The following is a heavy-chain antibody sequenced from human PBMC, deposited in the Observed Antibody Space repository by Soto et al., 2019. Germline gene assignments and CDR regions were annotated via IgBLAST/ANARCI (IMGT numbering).Heavy chain of an antibody. V-gene: IGHV1-18*04. Sequence: ASVKVSCKASGYTFTSYGISWVRQAPGQGLEWMGWISSYNGNTNYGQKVQGRVTLTTDTSTSTTYMELRSLISDDTAVYYCARGPRYCSTTTCFSGVTWFDPWGQGTLVTVSS. CDR3: ARGPRYCSTTTCFSGVTWFDP. CDR1: GYTFTSYG. D-gene: IGHD2-2*01. CDR2: ISSYNGNT. J-gene: IGHJ5*02.